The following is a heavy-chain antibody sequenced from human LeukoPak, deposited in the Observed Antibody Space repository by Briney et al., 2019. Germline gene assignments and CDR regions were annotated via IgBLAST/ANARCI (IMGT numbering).Heavy chain of an antibody. J-gene: IGHJ4*02. Sequence: SETLSLTCSVSSGSISRSSYYWGWIRQPPGKGLGWIASIYYSGSTYYNPSLKSRVTISVDTSKNQFSLKLSSVTAADTAVYYCARVDCSGGSCYYFDYWGQGTLVTVSS. CDR1: SGSISRSSYY. CDR2: IYYSGST. V-gene: IGHV4-39*07. CDR3: ARVDCSGGSCYYFDY. D-gene: IGHD2-15*01.